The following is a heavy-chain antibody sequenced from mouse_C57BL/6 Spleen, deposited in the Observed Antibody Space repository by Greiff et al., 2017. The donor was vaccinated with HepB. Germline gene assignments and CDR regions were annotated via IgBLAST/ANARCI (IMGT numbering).Heavy chain of an antibody. Sequence: EVKVEESGGGLVKPGGSLKLSCAASGFTFSDYGMHWVRQAPEKGLEWVAYISSGSSTIYYADTVKGRFTISRDNAKNTLFLQMTSLRSEDTAMYYCARYWALYYFDYWGQGTTLTVSS. D-gene: IGHD4-1*01. J-gene: IGHJ2*01. V-gene: IGHV5-17*01. CDR2: ISSGSSTI. CDR3: ARYWALYYFDY. CDR1: GFTFSDYG.